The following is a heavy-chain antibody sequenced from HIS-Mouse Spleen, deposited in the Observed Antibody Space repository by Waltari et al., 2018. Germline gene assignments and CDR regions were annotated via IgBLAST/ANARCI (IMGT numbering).Heavy chain of an antibody. J-gene: IGHJ4*02. CDR2: INHSGST. V-gene: IGHV4-34*01. CDR3: ARMGPASGGYGDY. Sequence: QVQLQQWCAGLLTPSETLSLTCAVYGGSFSGSYWSWIRQPPGKGREGIGEINHSGSTNYNPSLKRRVTISVDTAKNQFSLKLSAVTAADTAVDYCARMGPASGGYGDYWGQGTLVTVSS. CDR1: GGSFSGSY. D-gene: IGHD1-26*01.